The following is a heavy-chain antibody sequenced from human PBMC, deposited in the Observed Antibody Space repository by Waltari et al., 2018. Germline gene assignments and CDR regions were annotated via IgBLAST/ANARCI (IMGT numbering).Heavy chain of an antibody. D-gene: IGHD1-7*01. J-gene: IGHJ3*02. CDR3: AELSSSAFHI. V-gene: IGHV3-74*01. CDR2: INTDGSST. CDR1: GFTFRSYW. Sequence: EVQLVESGGGLVQPGESLRLSCAASGFTFRSYWITWVRQAPGKGLAWVSRINTDGSSTSYADSVMGRSTISRDNAKNTLYLQMNSLTVDDTAVYYCAELSSSAFHIWGQGTMVTVSS.